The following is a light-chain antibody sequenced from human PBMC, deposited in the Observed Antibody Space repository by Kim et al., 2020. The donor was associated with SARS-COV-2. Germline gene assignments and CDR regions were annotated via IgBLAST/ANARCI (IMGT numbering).Light chain of an antibody. J-gene: IGLJ2*01. CDR1: SLRSYY. CDR3: TSLASNDYVV. CDR2: GKN. Sequence: SSELTQDPAVSVALGQTVRITCQGDSLRSYYATWYQQKPGQAPILVIYGKNNRPSGIPDRFSGSSSGNTASLTITGTQAGDEADYYCTSLASNDYVVFGG. V-gene: IGLV3-19*01.